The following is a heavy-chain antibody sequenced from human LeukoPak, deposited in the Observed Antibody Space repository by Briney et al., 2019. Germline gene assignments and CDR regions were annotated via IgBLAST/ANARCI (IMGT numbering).Heavy chain of an antibody. CDR2: INHSGST. J-gene: IGHJ3*02. CDR1: GGSISSYY. CDR3: ARFGITIFGVVIFDAFDI. Sequence: PSETLSLTCTVSGGSISSYYWSWIRQPPGKGLEWIGEINHSGSTNYNPSLKSRVTISVDTSKNQFSLKLSSVTAADTAVYYCARFGITIFGVVIFDAFDIWGQGTMVTVSS. D-gene: IGHD3-3*01. V-gene: IGHV4-34*01.